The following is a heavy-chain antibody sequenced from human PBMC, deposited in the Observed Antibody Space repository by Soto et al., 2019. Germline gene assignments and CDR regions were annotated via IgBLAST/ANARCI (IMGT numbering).Heavy chain of an antibody. CDR1: GVTFSTYT. J-gene: IGHJ4*02. CDR3: VREDGKVGTNSAFDY. V-gene: IGHV3-21*01. D-gene: IGHD1-26*01. CDR2: INGRGNYI. Sequence: PGGALRLSCTSSGVTFSTYTMNWVRQAPVKGLEWVSSINGRGNYIYYAESVKGRFTISRDNAKNSLYLQMGRLRAEDTALYYCVREDGKVGTNSAFDYWGLGALVTVSS.